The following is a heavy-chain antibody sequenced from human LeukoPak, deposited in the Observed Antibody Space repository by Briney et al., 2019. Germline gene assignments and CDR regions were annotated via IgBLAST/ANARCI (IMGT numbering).Heavy chain of an antibody. CDR3: ARVDLTAAGLYYFDY. V-gene: IGHV4-38-2*02. CDR2: IYHSGST. J-gene: IGHJ4*02. CDR1: GGSISSYY. D-gene: IGHD6-13*01. Sequence: PSETLSLTCTVSGGSISSYYWGWIRQPPGKGLEWIGSIYHSGSTYYNPSLKSRVTISVDTSKNQFSLKLSSVTAADTAVYYCARVDLTAAGLYYFDYWGQGTLVTVSS.